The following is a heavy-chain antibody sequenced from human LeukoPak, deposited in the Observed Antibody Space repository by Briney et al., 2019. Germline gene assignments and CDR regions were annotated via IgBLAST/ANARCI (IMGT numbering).Heavy chain of an antibody. D-gene: IGHD2-2*02. CDR1: GYSISSGYY. CDR2: IYHSGST. Sequence: PSETLSLTCAVSGYSISSGYYWGWIRQPPGKGLERIGSIYHSGSTYYNPSLKSRVTISVDTSKNQFSLKLSSVTAADTAVYYCARHQDVVVPAAIHDWGQGTLVTVSS. CDR3: ARHQDVVVPAAIHD. J-gene: IGHJ4*02. V-gene: IGHV4-38-2*01.